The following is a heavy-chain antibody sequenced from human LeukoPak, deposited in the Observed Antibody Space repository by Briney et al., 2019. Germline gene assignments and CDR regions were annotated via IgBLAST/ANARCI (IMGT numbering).Heavy chain of an antibody. D-gene: IGHD5-12*01. Sequence: SETLSLTCTVSGDSVSSYYWSWIRQPAGNRLEWIGRISTSGSARYNPSLKSRVTLSIDTSKNQISLNVKSVTAADTAGYYCTGESYRTSFLFDLWGQGTLVTVAS. V-gene: IGHV4-4*07. J-gene: IGHJ4*02. CDR1: GDSVSSYY. CDR3: TGESYRTSFLFDL. CDR2: ISTSGSA.